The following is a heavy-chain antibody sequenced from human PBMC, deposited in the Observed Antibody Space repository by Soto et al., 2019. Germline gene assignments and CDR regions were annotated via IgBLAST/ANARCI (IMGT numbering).Heavy chain of an antibody. J-gene: IGHJ3*02. CDR1: GGSISSGGYY. Sequence: SETLSLTCTVSGGSISSGGYYWSWIRQHPGKGLEWIGYIYYSGSTYYNPSLKSRVTISVDTSKNQFSLKLSSVTAADTAVYYCARAKLGYCSGGSCYAYAFDIWGQGTMVTVSS. V-gene: IGHV4-31*03. D-gene: IGHD2-15*01. CDR2: IYYSGST. CDR3: ARAKLGYCSGGSCYAYAFDI.